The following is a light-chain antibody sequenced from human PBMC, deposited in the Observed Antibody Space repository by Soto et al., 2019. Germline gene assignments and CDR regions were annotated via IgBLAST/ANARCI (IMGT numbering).Light chain of an antibody. Sequence: QSALTQPASVSGSPGQSITISCTGTSSDVGSYNLVSWYQQHPGKAPKVIVYEGTKRPSGVSDRFSASKSGNTASLTISGLQAEAEADYYCCSYGGTYVRFGGGTKLTVL. CDR1: SSDVGSYNL. CDR3: CSYGGTYVR. J-gene: IGLJ2*01. V-gene: IGLV2-23*01. CDR2: EGT.